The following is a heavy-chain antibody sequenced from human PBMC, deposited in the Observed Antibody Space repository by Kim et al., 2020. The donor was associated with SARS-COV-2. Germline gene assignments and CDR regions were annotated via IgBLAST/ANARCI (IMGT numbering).Heavy chain of an antibody. CDR2: IYYSGST. D-gene: IGHD5-18*01. Sequence: SETLSLTCTVSGGSISSSSYYWGWIRQPPGKGLEWIGTIYYSGSTYYNPSLKSRVTISVDTSKNQFSLKLSSVTAADTAVYYCARRGYSYGPSAFDIWGQGTMVTVSS. CDR3: ARRGYSYGPSAFDI. V-gene: IGHV4-39*01. CDR1: GGSISSSSYY. J-gene: IGHJ3*02.